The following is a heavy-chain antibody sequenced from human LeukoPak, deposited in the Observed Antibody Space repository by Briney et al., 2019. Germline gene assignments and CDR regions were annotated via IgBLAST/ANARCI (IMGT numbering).Heavy chain of an antibody. J-gene: IGHJ4*02. D-gene: IGHD2-15*01. Sequence: AGGSLRLSCAASGFTFSSYEMNWVRQAPGKGLEWVSSISHISSNIYYADSVKGRFTISRDNAKNSLYLQMHSLRAEDTAVYYCGRQAAPDYWGQGTLVTVSS. CDR2: ISHISSNI. V-gene: IGHV3-21*01. CDR1: GFTFSSYE. CDR3: GRQAAPDY.